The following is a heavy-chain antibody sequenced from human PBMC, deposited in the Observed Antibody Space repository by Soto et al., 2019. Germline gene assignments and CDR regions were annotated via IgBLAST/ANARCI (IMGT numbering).Heavy chain of an antibody. CDR3: ARHRYSNYDMSWFDP. J-gene: IGHJ5*02. D-gene: IGHD4-4*01. CDR1: GGTFSSYA. V-gene: IGHV1-69*13. Sequence: SVKVSCKASGGTFSSYAISWVRQAPGQGLEWMGGIIPIFGTANYAQKFQGRVTITADESTSTAYMELSSLRSEDTAVYYCARHRYSNYDMSWFDPWGQGTLVTVSS. CDR2: IIPIFGTA.